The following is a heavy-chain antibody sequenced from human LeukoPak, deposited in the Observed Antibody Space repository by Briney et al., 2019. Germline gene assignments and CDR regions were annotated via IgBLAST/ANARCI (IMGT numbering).Heavy chain of an antibody. V-gene: IGHV3-30-3*01. Sequence: GGSPRLSCAASGFTFSSYAMHWVRQAPGKGLEWVAVISYDGSNKYYADSVKGRFTISRDNSKNTLYLQMNSLRAEDTAVYYCAREESGAFIFDYWGQGTLVTVSS. J-gene: IGHJ4*02. D-gene: IGHD4-17*01. CDR3: AREESGAFIFDY. CDR1: GFTFSSYA. CDR2: ISYDGSNK.